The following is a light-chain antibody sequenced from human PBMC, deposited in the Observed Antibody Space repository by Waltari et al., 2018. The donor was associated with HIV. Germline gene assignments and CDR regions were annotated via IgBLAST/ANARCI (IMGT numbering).Light chain of an antibody. CDR3: CSYAGSFTLI. J-gene: IGLJ2*01. CDR2: DIS. Sequence: QSALTQPRSVSGSPGQSVTISCPGTSRDVGSYNYVSWYQLRPGTPPKLILFDISKRPSGVPDRFSGSVSGSTASLTISGLQADDAADYYCCSYAGSFTLIFGGGTTLTVL. V-gene: IGLV2-11*01. CDR1: SRDVGSYNY.